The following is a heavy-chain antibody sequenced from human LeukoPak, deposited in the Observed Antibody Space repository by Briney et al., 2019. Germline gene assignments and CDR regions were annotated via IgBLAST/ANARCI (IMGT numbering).Heavy chain of an antibody. CDR3: ASRRGEQQLLEDY. CDR1: GGSISSSSYY. CDR2: IYYSGST. J-gene: IGHJ4*02. Sequence: SETLSLTCTVSGGSISSSSYYWGWIRQPPVKGLEWIGSIYYSGSTYYNPSLKSRVTISVDTSKNQFSLKLSSVTAADTAVYYCASRRGEQQLLEDYWGQGTLVTVSS. D-gene: IGHD6-13*01. V-gene: IGHV4-39*01.